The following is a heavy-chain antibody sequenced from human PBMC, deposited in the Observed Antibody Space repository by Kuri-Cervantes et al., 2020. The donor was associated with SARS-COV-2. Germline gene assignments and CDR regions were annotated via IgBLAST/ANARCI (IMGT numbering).Heavy chain of an antibody. J-gene: IGHJ2*01. Sequence: GSLRLSCTVSGGSISSYYWSWIRQPPGKGLEWIGYIYYSGSTNYNPSLKSRVTISVDTSKNQFSLKLSSVTAADTAVYYCARDLGQKRWLQYWYLDLWGRGTLVTVSS. D-gene: IGHD5-24*01. V-gene: IGHV4-59*01. CDR1: GGSISSYY. CDR3: ARDLGQKRWLQYWYLDL. CDR2: IYYSGST.